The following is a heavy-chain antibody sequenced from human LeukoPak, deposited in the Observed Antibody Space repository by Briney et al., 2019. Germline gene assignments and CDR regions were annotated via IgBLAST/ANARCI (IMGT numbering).Heavy chain of an antibody. CDR1: GGTFSSYA. V-gene: IGHV1-69*13. CDR2: IIPIFGTA. Sequence: SVKVSCKASGGTFSSYAISWARQAPGQGLEWMGGIIPIFGTANYAQKFQGRVTITADESTSTAYMELSSLRSEDTAVYYCARVGYSSSWHEGYFDYWGQGTLVTVSS. CDR3: ARVGYSSSWHEGYFDY. D-gene: IGHD6-13*01. J-gene: IGHJ4*02.